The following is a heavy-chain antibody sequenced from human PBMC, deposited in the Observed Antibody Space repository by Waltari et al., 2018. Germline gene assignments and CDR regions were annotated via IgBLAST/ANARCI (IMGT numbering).Heavy chain of an antibody. CDR2: THHSGNT. CDR1: GVSITSYY. V-gene: IGHV4-59*01. D-gene: IGHD1-26*01. J-gene: IGHJ3*02. Sequence: QVQLQESGPGLLKPSETLSLSCTVSGVSITSYYWNWMRQPPGSGLEWIGYTHHSGNTRYNPSLRSRVTASVDTSNNQVSLDLSSVTSADTAVYFCARWENNLRAFDIWGQGTMVSVSS. CDR3: ARWENNLRAFDI.